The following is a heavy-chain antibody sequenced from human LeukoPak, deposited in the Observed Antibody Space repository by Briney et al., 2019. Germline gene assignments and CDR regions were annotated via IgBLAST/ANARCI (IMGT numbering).Heavy chain of an antibody. D-gene: IGHD3-10*02. CDR1: GYTFTSYY. J-gene: IGHJ6*03. Sequence: ASVKVSCKASGYTFTSYYMHWVRQAPGQGLEWMGWMNPNSGNTGYAQKFQGRVTMTRNTSISTAYMELSSLRSEDTAVYYCARKYNVRGWYYYYYMDVWGKGTTVTVSS. V-gene: IGHV1-8*02. CDR2: MNPNSGNT. CDR3: ARKYNVRGWYYYYYMDV.